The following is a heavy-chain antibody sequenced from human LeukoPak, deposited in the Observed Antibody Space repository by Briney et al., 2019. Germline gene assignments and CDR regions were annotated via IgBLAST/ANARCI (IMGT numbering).Heavy chain of an antibody. J-gene: IGHJ5*02. CDR1: GFTFSRFW. Sequence: GGSLRLSCAASGFTFSRFWMHWVRHAPGKGLMWVSRINSDGSTATYADSVKGRFTVSRDNSRNTLYLQMNSPRDGDTAVYYRAKGHSDYGTGFDLWGQGTLVTVSS. CDR3: AKGHSDYGTGFDL. V-gene: IGHV3-74*01. D-gene: IGHD4-17*01. CDR2: INSDGSTA.